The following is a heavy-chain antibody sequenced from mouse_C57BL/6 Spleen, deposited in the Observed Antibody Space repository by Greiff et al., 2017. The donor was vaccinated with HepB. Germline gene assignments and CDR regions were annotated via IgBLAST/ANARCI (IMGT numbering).Heavy chain of an antibody. J-gene: IGHJ3*01. D-gene: IGHD2-3*01. CDR1: GYSITSGYY. Sequence: DVKLQESGPGLVKPSQSLSLTCSVTGYSITSGYYWNWIRQFPGNKLEWMGYISYDGSNNYNPSLKNRITITRDTSKNQFFLKLNSVTTEDTATYYCARVYDGYPGGFAYWGQGTLVTVSA. CDR3: ARVYDGYPGGFAY. V-gene: IGHV3-6*01. CDR2: ISYDGSN.